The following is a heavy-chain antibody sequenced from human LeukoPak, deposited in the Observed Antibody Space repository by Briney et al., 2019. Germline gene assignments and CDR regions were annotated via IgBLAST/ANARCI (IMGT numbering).Heavy chain of an antibody. D-gene: IGHD3-22*01. J-gene: IGHJ4*02. CDR1: GFTFSGYS. CDR2: IRSSGYPI. CDR3: ARGDSKGYYHYFDY. V-gene: IGHV3-48*01. Sequence: PGGSLRLSCAASGFTFSGYSMNWVRQAPGKGLEWVSYIRSSGYPIHYADSVKGRFTISRDNAKSSVYLQMNSLRAEDTAVYYCARGDSKGYYHYFDYWGQGTLVTVSS.